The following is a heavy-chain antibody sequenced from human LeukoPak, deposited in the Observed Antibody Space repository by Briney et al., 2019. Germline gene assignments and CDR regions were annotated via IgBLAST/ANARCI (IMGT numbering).Heavy chain of an antibody. CDR1: GGSISSSSYY. Sequence: PSETLSLTCTVSGGSISSSSYYWGWIRQPPGKGLEWIGEINHSGFTNYNPSLKSRVTISVDTSKNQFSLKVSSVTAADTAVYYCARAPYGDSQMYSFDYWGQGTLVTVSS. D-gene: IGHD4-17*01. J-gene: IGHJ4*02. CDR2: INHSGFT. CDR3: ARAPYGDSQMYSFDY. V-gene: IGHV4-39*07.